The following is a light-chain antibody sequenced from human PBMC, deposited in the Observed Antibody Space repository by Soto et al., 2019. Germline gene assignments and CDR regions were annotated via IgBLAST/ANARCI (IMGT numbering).Light chain of an antibody. CDR2: DAT. CDR3: SSYTSSSTVV. CDR1: SSDIGGYDY. Sequence: QSALTQPASVSGSPGQSITISCTGTSSDIGGYDYVCWYQQRPGKAPKLIIYDATNRPSGVSNRFSASKSGNTASLSISGLQAEDEADYYCSSYTSSSTVVFGGGTKLTVL. J-gene: IGLJ2*01. V-gene: IGLV2-14*01.